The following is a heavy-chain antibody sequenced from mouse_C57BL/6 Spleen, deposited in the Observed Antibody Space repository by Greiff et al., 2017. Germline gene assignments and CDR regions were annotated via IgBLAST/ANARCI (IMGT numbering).Heavy chain of an antibody. Sequence: QVQLQQSGAELVKPGASVKISCKASGYAFSSYWMNWVKQRPGKGLEWIGQIYPGDGDTNYNGKFKGKATLTADKSSSTAYMQLSSLTSEDSAVYFCARCGDGSSYVFDYWGQGTTLTVSS. CDR3: ARCGDGSSYVFDY. CDR1: GYAFSSYW. CDR2: IYPGDGDT. V-gene: IGHV1-80*01. D-gene: IGHD1-1*01. J-gene: IGHJ2*01.